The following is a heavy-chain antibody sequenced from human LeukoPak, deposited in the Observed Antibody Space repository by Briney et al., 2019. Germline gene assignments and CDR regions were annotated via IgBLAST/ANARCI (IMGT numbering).Heavy chain of an antibody. Sequence: PGGSLRLSCAASGFIFSSHWMSWVRQAPGKGLEWVASIKHDGTEQYFVDSVKGRFTISRDNAKNSLFLQMNSLRAEDTAVYYCARSYSRVGFDFWGQGTLVTVSS. CDR2: IKHDGTEQ. CDR3: ARSYSRVGFDF. V-gene: IGHV3-7*04. D-gene: IGHD6-13*01. J-gene: IGHJ4*02. CDR1: GFIFSSHW.